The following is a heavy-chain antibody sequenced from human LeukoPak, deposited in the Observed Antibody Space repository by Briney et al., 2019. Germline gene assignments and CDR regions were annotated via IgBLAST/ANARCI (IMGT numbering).Heavy chain of an antibody. Sequence: SETLSLTCTVSGGSISTYSWSWIRQPPGKGLEWIRYIYYSGNTNYNPSLKSRVTISVDTSKNQFSLKLSSVTAADTAMYYCARVRLVGYDILTGYYSFDYWGQGTLVTVSS. J-gene: IGHJ4*02. CDR1: GGSISTYS. V-gene: IGHV4-59*01. CDR3: ARVRLVGYDILTGYYSFDY. CDR2: IYYSGNT. D-gene: IGHD3-9*01.